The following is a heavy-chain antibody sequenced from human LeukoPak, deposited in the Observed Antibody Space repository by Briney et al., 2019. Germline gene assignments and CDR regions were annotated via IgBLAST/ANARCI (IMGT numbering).Heavy chain of an antibody. CDR1: GFIFNKYW. CDR2: IKQDGSEK. V-gene: IGHV3-7*01. CDR3: ARIGYSSSCFDY. Sequence: GGSLRLSCAASGFIFNKYWLSWVRQAPGKGLEWVANIKQDGSEKYYAHPVKGRFTISRDNAQNSVYLQMNNVRAEDTAVYYCARIGYSSSCFDYWGQGTPVTVSS. D-gene: IGHD6-13*01. J-gene: IGHJ4*02.